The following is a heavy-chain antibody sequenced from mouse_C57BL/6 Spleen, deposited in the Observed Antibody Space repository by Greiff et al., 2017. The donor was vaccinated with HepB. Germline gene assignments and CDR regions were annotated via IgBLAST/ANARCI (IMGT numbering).Heavy chain of an antibody. V-gene: IGHV1-64*01. CDR1: GYTFTSYW. J-gene: IGHJ4*01. Sequence: QVQLQQPGAELVKPGASVKLSCKASGYTFTSYWMHWVKQRPGQGLEWIGMIHPNSGSTNYNEKFKSKATLTVDKSSSTAYMQLSSLTSEDSAVYYCSKIYDGYYSSYAMDYWGQGTSVTVSS. D-gene: IGHD2-3*01. CDR3: SKIYDGYYSSYAMDY. CDR2: IHPNSGST.